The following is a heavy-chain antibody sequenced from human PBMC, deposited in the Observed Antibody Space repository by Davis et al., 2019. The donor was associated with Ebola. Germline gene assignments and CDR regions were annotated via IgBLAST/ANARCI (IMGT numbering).Heavy chain of an antibody. CDR2: MSSDGSIK. CDR1: GFNFVNYG. Sequence: GESLKISCVASGFNFVNYGMHWVRQAPGKGLEWVAVMSSDGSIKYYAESVKGRFTVSRDNFMNTLFLDMNNLRPEDTAIFYCARGASAYQSYYFDFWGRGTPVTVSS. J-gene: IGHJ4*02. CDR3: ARGASAYQSYYFDF. V-gene: IGHV3-30-3*01. D-gene: IGHD3-16*01.